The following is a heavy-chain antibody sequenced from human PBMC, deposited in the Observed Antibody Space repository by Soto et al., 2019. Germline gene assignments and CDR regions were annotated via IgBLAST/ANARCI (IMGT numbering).Heavy chain of an antibody. CDR3: ARVGTDYGSGSPYYSDY. J-gene: IGHJ4*02. D-gene: IGHD3-10*01. V-gene: IGHV3-21*06. CDR2: ISPSSSFL. CDR1: GSSFRSYY. Sequence: PGGSLRLSCAASGSSFRSYYMNWVRQAPGRGLEWVSSISPSSSFLSYADSVKGRFTISRDNAKSSVNLQMNSLRAEDTAVYYCARVGTDYGSGSPYYSDYWGQGTLVTVS.